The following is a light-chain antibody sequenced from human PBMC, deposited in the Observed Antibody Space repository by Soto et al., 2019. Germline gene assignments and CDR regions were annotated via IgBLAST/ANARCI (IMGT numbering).Light chain of an antibody. CDR2: DAS. V-gene: IGKV1-13*02. Sequence: AIQLTQSPSSLSSSVGDRVTITCRASQGINSALAWYQQKPGKAPKLLIYDASSLESGVPSRFSGSGSGTDFTLTISSLQPEDFATYYCQQFNSYPRTFGPGTKVDIK. J-gene: IGKJ3*01. CDR3: QQFNSYPRT. CDR1: QGINSA.